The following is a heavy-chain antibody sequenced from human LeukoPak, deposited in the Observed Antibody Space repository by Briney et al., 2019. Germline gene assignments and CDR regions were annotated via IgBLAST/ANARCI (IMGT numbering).Heavy chain of an antibody. D-gene: IGHD1-26*01. Sequence: GGSLRLSCAASGFTFSSYGMSWVRQAPGKGLEWVSSISGSGGSTYYADSVKGRFTISRDNSKNTLYLQMNSLRAEDTAVYYCANDPSFTWELMGYYYYYYIDVWGKGTTVTISS. CDR2: ISGSGGST. V-gene: IGHV3-23*01. CDR1: GFTFSSYG. CDR3: ANDPSFTWELMGYYYYYYIDV. J-gene: IGHJ6*03.